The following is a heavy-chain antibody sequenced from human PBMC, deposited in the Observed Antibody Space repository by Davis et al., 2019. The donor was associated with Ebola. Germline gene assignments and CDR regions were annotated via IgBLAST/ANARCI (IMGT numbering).Heavy chain of an antibody. CDR2: ISSSSSYI. J-gene: IGHJ4*02. D-gene: IGHD4-17*01. Sequence: GESLKISCAASGFTFSSYSMNWVRQAPGKGLEWVSSISSSSSYIYYADSVKGRFTISRDNAKNSLYQQMNSLRAEDKAVYYCARDRSVTTVTNFDYWGQGTLVTVSS. CDR1: GFTFSSYS. CDR3: ARDRSVTTVTNFDY. V-gene: IGHV3-21*01.